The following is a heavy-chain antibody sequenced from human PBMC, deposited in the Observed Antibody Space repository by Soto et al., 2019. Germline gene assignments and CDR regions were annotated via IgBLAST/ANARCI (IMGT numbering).Heavy chain of an antibody. D-gene: IGHD2-2*01. CDR2: ISPYSGYT. Sequence: SVKVSCKGFGYSFMKYGINWVRQAPVQGLGWVGWISPYSGYTHSAQKFHGRLTLTTDTAASTAYMELRILRSADTALYYCAREASVLIPAAQPSRFDSWGQGTLVTVSS. CDR3: AREASVLIPAAQPSRFDS. CDR1: GYSFMKYG. V-gene: IGHV1-18*01. J-gene: IGHJ4*02.